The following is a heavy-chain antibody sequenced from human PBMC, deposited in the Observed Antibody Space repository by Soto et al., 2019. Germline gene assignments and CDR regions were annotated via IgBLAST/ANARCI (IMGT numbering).Heavy chain of an antibody. CDR3: AIYSGV. D-gene: IGHD2-15*01. Sequence: EVQLVESGGDLVQPGGSLRLSCAASGLTFSSHWMHWVRQAPGKGLVLVSHINGDGSTTRYADSVKGRFTISRDNAKNTLYLQMNSLRAEDTAVYYCAIYSGVWGQGTTVTVSS. CDR1: GLTFSSHW. J-gene: IGHJ6*02. CDR2: INGDGSTT. V-gene: IGHV3-74*01.